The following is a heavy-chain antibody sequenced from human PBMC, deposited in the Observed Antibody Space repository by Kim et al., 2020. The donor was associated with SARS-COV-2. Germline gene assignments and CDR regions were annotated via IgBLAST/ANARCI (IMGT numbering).Heavy chain of an antibody. Sequence: GGSLRLSCAASGFTFSSYWMHWVRQAPGKGLVWVSRINSDGSSTSYADSVKGRFTISRDNAKNTLYLQMNSLRAEDTAVYYCARGGGGTPYCGGDCFFDYWGQGTLVTVSS. D-gene: IGHD2-21*02. CDR2: INSDGSST. CDR3: ARGGGGTPYCGGDCFFDY. V-gene: IGHV3-74*01. J-gene: IGHJ4*02. CDR1: GFTFSSYW.